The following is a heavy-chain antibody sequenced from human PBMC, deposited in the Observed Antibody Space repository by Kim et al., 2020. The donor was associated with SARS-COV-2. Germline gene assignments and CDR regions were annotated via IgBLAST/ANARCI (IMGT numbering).Heavy chain of an antibody. J-gene: IGHJ4*02. D-gene: IGHD3-16*02. V-gene: IGHV7-4-1*02. CDR3: ARVIWGTYRYTDS. CDR2: INTDTGNP. CDR1: GYTFTNNA. Sequence: ASVKVSCKASGYTFTNNAISWVRQAPGQGLEWMGWINTDTGNPTYDQAFTRRFVFSVDTSVTTAYLQISSLEAEDTALYYCARVIWGTYRYTDSWGQGTL.